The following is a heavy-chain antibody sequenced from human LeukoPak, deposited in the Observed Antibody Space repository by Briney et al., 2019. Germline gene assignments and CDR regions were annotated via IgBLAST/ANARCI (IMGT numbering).Heavy chain of an antibody. CDR1: GFTVSSNY. J-gene: IGHJ6*02. V-gene: IGHV3-53*01. CDR2: IYSGGST. CDR3: ASTYYYGSGSYYYYYYGMDV. D-gene: IGHD3-10*01. Sequence: GGSLRLSCAASGFTVSSNYMSWVRQAPGKGLEWVSVIYSGGSTYYADSVKGRFTISRDNSKNTLYLQMNSLRAEDTAVYYCASTYYYGSGSYYYYYYGMDVWGQGTTVTVS.